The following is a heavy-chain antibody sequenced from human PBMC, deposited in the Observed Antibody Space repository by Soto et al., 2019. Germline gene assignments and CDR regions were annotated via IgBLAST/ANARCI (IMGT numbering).Heavy chain of an antibody. CDR2: GST. J-gene: IGHJ6*02. Sequence: GSTNYNPSLKSRVTMSVDTSKNQFSLKLSSVTAADTAVYYCVRQNAYYYYGMDVWGQGTTVTVSS. V-gene: IGHV4-61*07. CDR3: VRQNAYYYYGMDV.